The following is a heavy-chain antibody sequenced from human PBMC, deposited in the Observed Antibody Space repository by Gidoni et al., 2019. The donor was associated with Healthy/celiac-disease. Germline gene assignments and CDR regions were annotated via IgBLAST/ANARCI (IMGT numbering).Heavy chain of an antibody. Sequence: QVQLQESGPGLVKPSQTLSLTCTVSGGSISSGSYYWSWIRQPAGKGLEWIGRIYTSGSTNYNPSLKSRVTISVDTSKNQFSLKLSSVTAADTAVYYCARERIAAAVPDYWGQGTLVTVSS. CDR2: IYTSGST. D-gene: IGHD6-13*01. CDR3: ARERIAAAVPDY. J-gene: IGHJ4*02. V-gene: IGHV4-61*02. CDR1: GGSISSGSYY.